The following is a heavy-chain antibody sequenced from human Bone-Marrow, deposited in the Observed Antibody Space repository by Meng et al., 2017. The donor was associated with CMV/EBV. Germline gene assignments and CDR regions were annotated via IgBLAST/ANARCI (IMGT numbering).Heavy chain of an antibody. CDR3: ARAVVATGVLYFDY. J-gene: IGHJ4*02. CDR1: GGSISSSSYY. V-gene: IGHV4-39*07. D-gene: IGHD7-27*01. CDR2: IYYSGST. Sequence: SETLSLTCTVSGGSISSSSYYWGWIRQPPGKGLEWIGSIYYSGSTYYNPSLKSRVTISVDTSKNQFSLKLSSVTAADTAVYYCARAVVATGVLYFDYWGQGTRVTVSS.